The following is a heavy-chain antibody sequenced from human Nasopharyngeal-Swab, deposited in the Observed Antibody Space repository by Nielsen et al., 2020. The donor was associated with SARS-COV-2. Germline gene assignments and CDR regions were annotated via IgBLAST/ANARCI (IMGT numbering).Heavy chain of an antibody. CDR3: ARRAGYCSGGSDCYYFDP. V-gene: IGHV3-11*01. J-gene: IGHJ4*02. Sequence: GESLKISCAASGFTFSDRYMIWIRQAPGKGLEWISYISSSGSSINYADSVKSRFTISRDNARNSLYLQMNSLRAEDTAVYYCARRAGYCSGGSDCYYFDPWGQGTLVTVSP. D-gene: IGHD2-15*01. CDR2: ISSSGSSI. CDR1: GFTFSDRY.